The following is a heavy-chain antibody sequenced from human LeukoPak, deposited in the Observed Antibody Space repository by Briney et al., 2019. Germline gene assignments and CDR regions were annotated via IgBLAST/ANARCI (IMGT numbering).Heavy chain of an antibody. D-gene: IGHD6-19*01. CDR1: GFTFSSYA. CDR3: AGRHGSGWYPPDVFDI. J-gene: IGHJ3*02. Sequence: GGSLRLSCAASGFTFSSYAMHWVRQAPGKGLEWVAVISYDGSNKYYADSVKGRFTISRDNSKNTLYLQMNSLRAEDTAVYYCAGRHGSGWYPPDVFDIWGQGTMVTVSS. V-gene: IGHV3-30*14. CDR2: ISYDGSNK.